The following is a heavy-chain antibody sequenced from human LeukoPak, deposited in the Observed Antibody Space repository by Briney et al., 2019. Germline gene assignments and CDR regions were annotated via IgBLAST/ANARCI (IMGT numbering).Heavy chain of an antibody. V-gene: IGHV7-4-1*02. Sequence: ASVKVSCKASGYTFTSYAMNWVRQAPGQGLEWMGWINTNTGNPTYAQGFTGRFVFSLDTSVSTAYLQISSLKAEDTAAYYCARDKVPPAYCGGDCYSVFDPWGQGTLVTVSS. CDR2: INTNTGNP. CDR1: GYTFTSYA. CDR3: ARDKVPPAYCGGDCYSVFDP. J-gene: IGHJ5*02. D-gene: IGHD2-21*02.